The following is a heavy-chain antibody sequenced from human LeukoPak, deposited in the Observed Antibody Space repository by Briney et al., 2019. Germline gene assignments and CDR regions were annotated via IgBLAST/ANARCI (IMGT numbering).Heavy chain of an antibody. CDR1: GYTFTAYY. CDR2: INPNSGDT. J-gene: IGHJ4*02. Sequence: ASVKVSCKTSGYTFTAYYMHWVRQAPGQGLEWMGWINPNSGDTNYAQDFQGRVTMTRDTSISTAYMELSRLTYDDTAVSYCARRRDYDFDYWGQGTLVTVSS. V-gene: IGHV1-2*02. D-gene: IGHD3-22*01. CDR3: ARRRDYDFDY.